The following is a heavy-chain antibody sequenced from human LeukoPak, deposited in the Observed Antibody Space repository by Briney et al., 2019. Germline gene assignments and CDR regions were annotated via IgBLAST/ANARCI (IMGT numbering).Heavy chain of an antibody. J-gene: IGHJ6*03. CDR1: GYTLTELS. V-gene: IGHV1-24*01. CDR3: ATVPPFSSSSYYYYYYMDV. D-gene: IGHD6-6*01. CDR2: FDPEDGET. Sequence: ASVKVSCKVSGYTLTELSMHWVRQAPGKGLEWMGGFDPEDGETIYAQKFQGRVTMTEDTSTDTAYMELSSLRSEDTAVYYCATVPPFSSSSYYYYYYMDVWGKGTTVTVSS.